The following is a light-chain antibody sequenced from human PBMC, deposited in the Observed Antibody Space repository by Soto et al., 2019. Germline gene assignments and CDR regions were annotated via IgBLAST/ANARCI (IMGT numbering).Light chain of an antibody. J-gene: IGKJ1*01. CDR3: QQYDSYSPT. CDR1: QSISSY. CDR2: AAS. V-gene: IGKV1-39*01. Sequence: DIQMTQSPSSLSASVGDRVTITCRASQSISSYLNWYQQKPGKAPKLLIYAASSLQSGVPSRISGSGSGTEFTLIINSLQPEDVATYYCQQYDSYSPTFGQGTKVDIK.